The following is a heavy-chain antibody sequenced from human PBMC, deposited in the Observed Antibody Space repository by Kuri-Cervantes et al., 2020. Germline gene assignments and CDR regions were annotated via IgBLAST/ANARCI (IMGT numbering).Heavy chain of an antibody. CDR2: VYYSGTT. CDR1: GGSISSYF. Sequence: SETLSLTCTVSGGSISSYFWSWIRQPPGRGLEWIGYVYYSGTTNYNPSLTSRVTMSLDTSKTHFSLKLNSVTAADTAVYYCARGAPQQLVGYYGMDVWGQGTTVTVSS. D-gene: IGHD6-13*01. CDR3: ARGAPQQLVGYYGMDV. V-gene: IGHV4-59*01. J-gene: IGHJ6*02.